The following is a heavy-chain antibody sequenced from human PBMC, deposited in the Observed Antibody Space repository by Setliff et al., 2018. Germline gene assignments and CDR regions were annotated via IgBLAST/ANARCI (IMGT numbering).Heavy chain of an antibody. J-gene: IGHJ6*02. CDR1: GFTFSSYA. Sequence: GGSLRLSCAVSGFTFSSYAMSWVRQTPGKGLEWVSGISTSGVSTYYVDSVKGRFTISRDNAKNSLYLQMNSLRAEDTAVYYCARDEQLEMATIVYGMDVWGQGTTVTVSS. CDR2: ISTSGVST. CDR3: ARDEQLEMATIVYGMDV. D-gene: IGHD5-12*01. V-gene: IGHV3-23*01.